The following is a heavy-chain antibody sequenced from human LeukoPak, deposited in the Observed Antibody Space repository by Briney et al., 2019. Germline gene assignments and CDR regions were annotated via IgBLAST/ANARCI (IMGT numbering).Heavy chain of an antibody. Sequence: PGGSLRLSCAAFGFIFSDYAVSWVRQVPGKGLEWVSTITDSGDTTYYADSVKGRFTISRDNSKNTLYLQMNSLRAEDAAVYYCATGGGFFDYWGQGTLVTVSS. CDR1: GFIFSDYA. J-gene: IGHJ4*02. D-gene: IGHD3-16*01. V-gene: IGHV3-23*01. CDR3: ATGGGFFDY. CDR2: ITDSGDTT.